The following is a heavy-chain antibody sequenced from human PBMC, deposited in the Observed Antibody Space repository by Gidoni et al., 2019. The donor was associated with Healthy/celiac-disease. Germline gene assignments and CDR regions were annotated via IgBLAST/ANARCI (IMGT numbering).Heavy chain of an antibody. Sequence: QVQLVESGGGVVQPGRSRRLSCAASGFTFSSYGMHWVRQAPGKGLEWVAFIWYDGSNKYYADSVKGRFTISRDNSKNTLYLQMNSLRAEDTAVYYCARDRMGGHGSAFDIWGQGTMVTVSS. CDR1: GFTFSSYG. V-gene: IGHV3-33*08. J-gene: IGHJ3*02. D-gene: IGHD2-15*01. CDR3: ARDRMGGHGSAFDI. CDR2: IWYDGSNK.